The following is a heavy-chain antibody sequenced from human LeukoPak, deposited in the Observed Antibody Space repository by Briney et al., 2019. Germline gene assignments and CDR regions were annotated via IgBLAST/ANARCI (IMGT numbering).Heavy chain of an antibody. CDR1: GFSFSSYG. J-gene: IGHJ4*02. D-gene: IGHD5-18*01. V-gene: IGHV3-30*18. CDR3: AKDEGNTALFTHYFDY. Sequence: GRSLRLSCAASGFSFSSYGMHWVRQAPGKGLEWVAIVSNDGSTKYYADSVKGRFSISRDNSKNTLYLQMDSLRAEDSARYFCAKDEGNTALFTHYFDYWGQGTLVTVSS. CDR2: VSNDGSTK.